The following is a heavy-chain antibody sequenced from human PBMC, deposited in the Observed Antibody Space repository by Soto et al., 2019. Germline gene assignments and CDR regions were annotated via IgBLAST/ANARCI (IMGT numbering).Heavy chain of an antibody. Sequence: EVQVVESGGSLVNPGRSLRLSCSTSGFTFGDYAISWFRQAPGKGLEWVGVIRSKTYGVTTDYAASVKGRFAISRDDSKSTAYLQMNSVTTEDTAVYFCARYTYTSRYSYFGMDVWGHGTTVTVSS. CDR1: GFTFGDYA. CDR3: ARYTYTSRYSYFGMDV. CDR2: IRSKTYGVTT. J-gene: IGHJ6*02. D-gene: IGHD6-13*01. V-gene: IGHV3-49*05.